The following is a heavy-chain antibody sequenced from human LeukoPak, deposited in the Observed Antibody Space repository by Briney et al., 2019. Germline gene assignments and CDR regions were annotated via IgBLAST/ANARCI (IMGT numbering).Heavy chain of an antibody. J-gene: IGHJ6*02. V-gene: IGHV3-74*01. D-gene: IGHD3-10*01. CDR1: GFTFSSYW. CDR3: ARVLLWFGDSYGMDV. Sequence: GGSLRLSCAASGFTFSSYWMHWVRHAPGKGLVWVSRINSDGSSTSYADSVKGRFTISRDNAKNTLYLQMNSLRAEDTAVYYCARVLLWFGDSYGMDVWGQGTTVTVSS. CDR2: INSDGSST.